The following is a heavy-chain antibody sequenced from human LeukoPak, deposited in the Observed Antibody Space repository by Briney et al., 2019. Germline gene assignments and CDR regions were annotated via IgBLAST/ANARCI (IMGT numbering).Heavy chain of an antibody. D-gene: IGHD3-22*01. CDR2: IYYSGST. V-gene: IGHV4-61*01. Sequence: SETLSLTCTVSGGSISSSSYYWSWIRQPPGKGLEWIGYIYYSGSTNYNPSLKSRVTISVDTSKNQFSLKLSSVTAADTAVYYCARGLPDSSGYVDWYFDLWGRGTLVTVSS. CDR1: GGSISSSSYY. CDR3: ARGLPDSSGYVDWYFDL. J-gene: IGHJ2*01.